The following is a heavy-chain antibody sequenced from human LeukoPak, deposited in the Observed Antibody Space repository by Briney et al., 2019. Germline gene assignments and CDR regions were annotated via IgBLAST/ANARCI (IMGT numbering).Heavy chain of an antibody. CDR2: INSDGSIT. Sequence: GGSLRLSCAASKFAFSSYAMSWVRQAPGKGLVWVSRINSDGSITSYADSVKGRFTISRDNAKDTLYLQMNSLRAEDAAVYYCASPMWDTAIHDYWGQGTLVTVSS. V-gene: IGHV3-74*01. CDR3: ASPMWDTAIHDY. CDR1: KFAFSSYA. D-gene: IGHD5-18*01. J-gene: IGHJ4*02.